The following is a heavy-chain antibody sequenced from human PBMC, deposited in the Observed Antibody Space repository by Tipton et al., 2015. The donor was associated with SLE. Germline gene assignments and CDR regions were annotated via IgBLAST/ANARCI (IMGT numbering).Heavy chain of an antibody. J-gene: IGHJ4*02. CDR2: LNYNGGA. Sequence: TLSLTCSVSGGSITNKYWSWIRQPPGKGLEWIGYLNYNGGATYSPSLKSRVTTSVDTSKNQFSLKLSSVTAADTAVYYCARVPPEGQQSVYWGQGTLVTVSS. V-gene: IGHV4-59*01. CDR3: ARVPPEGQQSVY. D-gene: IGHD6-13*01. CDR1: GGSITNKY.